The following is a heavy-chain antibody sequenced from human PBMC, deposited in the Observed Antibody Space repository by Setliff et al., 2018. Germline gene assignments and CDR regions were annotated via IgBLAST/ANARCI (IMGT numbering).Heavy chain of an antibody. Sequence: PSETLSLTCAVYGGSFSNYYWSWTRQPPGKGLEWIGEINHSGSTNYSPSLKSRVTISVDTSKNQFSLKLSSVTAADTAVYYCVREGLYDILTGYSLPTPFDPWGQGTLVTVSS. V-gene: IGHV4-34*01. J-gene: IGHJ5*02. CDR1: GGSFSNYY. CDR3: VREGLYDILTGYSLPTPFDP. CDR2: INHSGST. D-gene: IGHD3-9*01.